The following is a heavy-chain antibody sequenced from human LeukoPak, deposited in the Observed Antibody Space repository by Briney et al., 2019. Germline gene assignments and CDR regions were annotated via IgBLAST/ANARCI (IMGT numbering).Heavy chain of an antibody. V-gene: IGHV1-8*03. Sequence: ASVKVSCKASGYTFTSYDINWVRQATGQGLEWMGWMNPNSGNTGYAQKFQGRVTITRNTSISTAYMELSSLRSEDTAVYYCARAYSGWHPFRTKYYMDVWGKGTTVTVSS. CDR2: MNPNSGNT. J-gene: IGHJ6*03. CDR1: GYTFTSYD. D-gene: IGHD2-21*01. CDR3: ARAYSGWHPFRTKYYMDV.